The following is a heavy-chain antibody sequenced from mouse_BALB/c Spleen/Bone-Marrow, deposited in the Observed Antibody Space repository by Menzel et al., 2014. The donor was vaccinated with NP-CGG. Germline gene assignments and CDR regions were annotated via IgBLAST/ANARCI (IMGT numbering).Heavy chain of an antibody. V-gene: IGHV14-3*02. Sequence: EVKLMESGAELVKPGASVKLSCTASGFNIQDTYMHWVKQRPEQGLEWIGRIDPANGNTKYDPKFQGKATITADTSSNTAYLQLSSLTSEDTAVYYCATDSSGYLDYWGQGTTLTVSS. CDR2: IDPANGNT. J-gene: IGHJ2*01. D-gene: IGHD3-2*01. CDR1: GFNIQDTY. CDR3: ATDSSGYLDY.